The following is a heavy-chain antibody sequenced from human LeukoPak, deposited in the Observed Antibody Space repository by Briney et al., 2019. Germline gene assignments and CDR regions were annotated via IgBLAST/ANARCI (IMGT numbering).Heavy chain of an antibody. Sequence: GGSLRLSCVVSGFTFSSYSMIWVRQAPGNGLQWVANMKKDGSETKYVDFVKGRFTISRDNAKNSLYLQMNSLRAEDTAVYYCGRHRSGSGTYFIDYWGQGTLVRVSS. J-gene: IGHJ4*02. CDR3: GRHRSGSGTYFIDY. V-gene: IGHV3-7*01. CDR2: MKKDGSET. CDR1: GFTFSSYS. D-gene: IGHD3-10*01.